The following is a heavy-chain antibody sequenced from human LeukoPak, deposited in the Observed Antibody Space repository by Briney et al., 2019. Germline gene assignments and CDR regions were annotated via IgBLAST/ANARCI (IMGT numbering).Heavy chain of an antibody. CDR2: IYYSGST. D-gene: IGHD2-2*01. J-gene: IGHJ6*03. CDR1: GGSISSYY. V-gene: IGHV4-59*01. CDR3: ARTTEGYCSSTRCYGFSYYYYMDV. Sequence: PSETLSLTCTVSGGSISSYYWSWIRQPPGKGLEWVGYIYYSGSTNYNPSLKSRVTISVDMSKNQFSLNLSSVTAADTAVYYCARTTEGYCSSTRCYGFSYYYYMDVWVKGTKVSISS.